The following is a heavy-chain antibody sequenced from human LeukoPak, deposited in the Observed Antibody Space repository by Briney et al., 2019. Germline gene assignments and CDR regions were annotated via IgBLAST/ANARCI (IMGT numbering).Heavy chain of an antibody. D-gene: IGHD4-17*01. V-gene: IGHV4-4*07. CDR2: MYTSGGA. J-gene: IGHJ4*02. CDR3: ARQPNGDSGGYFDY. CDR1: GGSISGYY. Sequence: PSETLSLTCSVSGGSISGYYWSWIRQPAGKGLEWIGRMYTSGGAYYKPSLRSRVTMSVDTSKNQISLEVQSVTAADTAVYFCARQPNGDSGGYFDYWGQGALVTVSS.